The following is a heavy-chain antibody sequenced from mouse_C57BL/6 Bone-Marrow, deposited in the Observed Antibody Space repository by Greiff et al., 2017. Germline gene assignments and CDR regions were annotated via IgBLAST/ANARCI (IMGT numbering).Heavy chain of an antibody. CDR3: ASLSYDYEWFDV. J-gene: IGHJ1*03. CDR2: INSDGGST. Sequence: EVILVESGGGLVQPGESLKLSCESNEYEFPSHDMSWVRKTPEKRLELVAAINSDGGSTYYPDTMERRFIISRDNTKKTLYLQMSSLQYEDPALYYCASLSYDYEWFDVWGTGTTVTVSA. V-gene: IGHV5-2*03. CDR1: EYEFPSHD. D-gene: IGHD2-4*01.